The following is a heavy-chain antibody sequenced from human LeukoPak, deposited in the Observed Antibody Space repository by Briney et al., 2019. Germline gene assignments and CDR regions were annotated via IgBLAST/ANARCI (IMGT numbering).Heavy chain of an antibody. V-gene: IGHV4-39*07. CDR1: GGSISSSSYY. D-gene: IGHD1-14*01. CDR2: TYYSGST. J-gene: IGHJ4*02. Sequence: SETLSLTCTVSGGSISSSSYYWGWIRQPPGKGLEWIGSTYYSGSTYYNPSLKSRVTISVDTSKNQFSLKLSSVTAADTAVYYCARDYQPLACFDYWGQGTLVTVSS. CDR3: ARDYQPLACFDY.